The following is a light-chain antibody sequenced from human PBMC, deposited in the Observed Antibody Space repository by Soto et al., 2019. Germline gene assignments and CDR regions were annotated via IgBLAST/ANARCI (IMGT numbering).Light chain of an antibody. CDR3: QQYYSYST. J-gene: IGKJ1*01. CDR2: TAS. CDR1: QSISSW. V-gene: IGKV1-5*03. Sequence: DIQMTQSPSTVSASVGDRVTITCRASQSISSWLAWYQQKPGKAPNLLIYTASTLETGVSSRFSGSGFGTEFTLTISSLQPDDFATYYCQQYYSYSTFGQGTKVEIK.